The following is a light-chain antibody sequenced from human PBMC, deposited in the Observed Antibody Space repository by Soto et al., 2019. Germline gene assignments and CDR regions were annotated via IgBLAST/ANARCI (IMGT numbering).Light chain of an antibody. V-gene: IGKV1-5*03. Sequence: DIQMTQSPSTLSGSVGDRVTITCRASQTISSWLAWYQQKPGKAPKLLIYKASSLESGVPSRFSGSASGTEFTLTISSLQPGGFATYYCQHHNTHSPRTFGQGTKVDIK. CDR1: QTISSW. CDR3: QHHNTHSPRT. CDR2: KAS. J-gene: IGKJ1*01.